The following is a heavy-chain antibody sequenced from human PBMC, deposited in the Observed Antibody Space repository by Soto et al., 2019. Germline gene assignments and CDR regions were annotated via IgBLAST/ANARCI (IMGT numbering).Heavy chain of an antibody. Sequence: SETLSLTCAVYGASFSGYYWSWIRQPPGKGLEWIGEIKHSGSISYNPSLKSRVTISGDMSKNQFSLNLSSVTAADTAFYYCARSLRRSASLWGKGTLVTVSS. CDR3: ARSLRRSASL. D-gene: IGHD2-8*01. CDR2: IKHSGSI. CDR1: GASFSGYY. J-gene: IGHJ4*02. V-gene: IGHV4-34*01.